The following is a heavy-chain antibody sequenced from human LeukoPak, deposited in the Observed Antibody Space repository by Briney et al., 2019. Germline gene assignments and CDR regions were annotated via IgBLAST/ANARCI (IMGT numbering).Heavy chain of an antibody. CDR1: GFTFSSYA. Sequence: GGSLRLSCAASGFTFSSYAMSWVRQAPGKGLEWVSGISGSGTSTYYADSVKGRVTISRDNAKNSLYLQMNSLRAEDTAVYYCARVLSGCETTRCELDYWGQGTLVTVSS. J-gene: IGHJ4*02. V-gene: IGHV3-23*01. D-gene: IGHD1-26*01. CDR2: ISGSGTST. CDR3: ARVLSGCETTRCELDY.